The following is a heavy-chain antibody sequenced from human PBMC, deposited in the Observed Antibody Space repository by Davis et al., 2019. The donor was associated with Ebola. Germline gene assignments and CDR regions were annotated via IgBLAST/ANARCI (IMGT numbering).Heavy chain of an antibody. J-gene: IGHJ4*02. D-gene: IGHD3-9*01. CDR3: ARDDWSKFFDY. CDR1: GFTFSSYW. V-gene: IGHV3-74*01. CDR2: INSDGSST. Sequence: HTGGSLRLSCAASGFTFSSYWMHWVRQAPGKGLVWVSRINSDGSSTSYADSVKGRFTISRDISKNTVYLQMNSLRVEDTAVYYCARDDWSKFFDYWGQGALVTVSS.